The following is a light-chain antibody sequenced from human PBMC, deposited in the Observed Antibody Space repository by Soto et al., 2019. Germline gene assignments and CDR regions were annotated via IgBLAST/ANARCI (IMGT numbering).Light chain of an antibody. J-gene: IGLJ2*01. CDR1: SSDVGGYNY. CDR3: SSYTSSSFVV. CDR2: DVS. Sequence: QSVLTQPASVSGSPGQSITISCTGTSSDVGGYNYVSWYQQHPGKAPKLMIYDVSNRPSGVSNRFSGSKSGNTASLTISGLQAEDEADYYCSSYTSSSFVVFGGGTQLTAL. V-gene: IGLV2-14*01.